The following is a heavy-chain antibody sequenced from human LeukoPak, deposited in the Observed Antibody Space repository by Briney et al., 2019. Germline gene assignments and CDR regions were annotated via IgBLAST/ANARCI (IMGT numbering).Heavy chain of an antibody. V-gene: IGHV4-61*08. CDR3: ARAPSSGWYGYDY. J-gene: IGHJ4*02. Sequence: RSSETLSLTCTVSGGSVSSGGFYWTWIRQPPGKGLEWIGYIYYSGSTNYIPSLRGRLTISVDTSKNQFSLKLSSVTAADTAVYYCARAPSSGWYGYDYWGQGTLVTVSS. CDR2: IYYSGST. CDR1: GGSVSSGGFY. D-gene: IGHD6-19*01.